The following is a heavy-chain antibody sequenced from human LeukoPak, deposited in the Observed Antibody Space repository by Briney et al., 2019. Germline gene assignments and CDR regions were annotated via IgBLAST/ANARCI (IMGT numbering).Heavy chain of an antibody. CDR1: GGTFSSYA. CDR3: ARGSLGLYYYDSSGYVHFDY. V-gene: IGHV1-69*05. CDR2: IIPIFGTA. D-gene: IGHD3-22*01. Sequence: ALVKVSCKASGGTFSSYAISWVRQAPGQGLEWMGRIIPIFGTANYAQKFQGRVTITTDESTSTAYMELSSLRSEDTAVYYCARGSLGLYYYDSSGYVHFDYWGQGTLVTVSS. J-gene: IGHJ4*02.